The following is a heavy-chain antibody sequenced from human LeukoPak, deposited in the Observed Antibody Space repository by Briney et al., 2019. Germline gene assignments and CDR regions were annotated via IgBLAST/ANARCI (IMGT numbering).Heavy chain of an antibody. J-gene: IGHJ4*02. CDR2: INHSGST. V-gene: IGHV4-34*01. CDR3: ARVSYDSSGEH. CDR1: GGSFSGYY. Sequence: SETLSLTCAVYGGSFSGYYWSWIRQPPGKGLEWIGEINHSGSTNYNPSLKSRVTISVDTSKNQFSLKLSSVTAADTAVYYCARVSYDSSGEHWGQGTLVTVSS. D-gene: IGHD3-22*01.